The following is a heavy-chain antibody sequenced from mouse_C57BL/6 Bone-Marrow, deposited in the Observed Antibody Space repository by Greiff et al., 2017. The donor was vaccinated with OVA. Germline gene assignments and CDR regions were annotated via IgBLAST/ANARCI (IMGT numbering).Heavy chain of an antibody. V-gene: IGHV14-4*01. CDR3: TTSGYLYAMDY. J-gene: IGHJ4*01. CDR2: IDPENGDT. CDR1: GFNIKDDY. D-gene: IGHD3-1*01. Sequence: VQLQQSGAELVRPGASVKLSCTASGFNIKDDYMHWVKPRPEQGLEWIGWIDPENGDTEYASNFQGKATITADTSSNTAYLQLSSLTSEDTAVYYCTTSGYLYAMDYWGQGTSVTVSS.